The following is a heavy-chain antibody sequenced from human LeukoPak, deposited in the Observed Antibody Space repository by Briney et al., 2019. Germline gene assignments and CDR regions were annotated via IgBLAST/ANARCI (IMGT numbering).Heavy chain of an antibody. D-gene: IGHD5-24*01. CDR2: IYYSGST. CDR3: ASSHGYNPDWYFDL. J-gene: IGHJ2*01. Sequence: SETLSLTCIVSGGSIRTNYNYWGWIRQPPGKGLEWVGSIYYSGSTYYNPSLKSRVTISVDTSKNQFSLNLRSVTAADTAVYYCASSHGYNPDWYFDLWGRGTLITVSS. V-gene: IGHV4-39*01. CDR1: GGSIRTNYNY.